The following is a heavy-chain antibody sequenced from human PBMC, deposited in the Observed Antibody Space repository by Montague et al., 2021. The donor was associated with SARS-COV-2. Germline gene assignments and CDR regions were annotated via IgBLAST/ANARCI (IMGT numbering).Heavy chain of an antibody. CDR1: GGSISSYY. V-gene: IGHV4-59*13. CDR2: IYHSGST. Sequence: SETLSLTCTVSGGSISSYYWSWIRQPPGKGLEWIGYIYHSGSTNYNPSXXSRVTISVDTSKNQFSLKLSSVTAADTAVYYCARAPGAQISSFGVFSSLDYWGQGTLVTVSS. D-gene: IGHD3-3*01. CDR3: ARAPGAQISSFGVFSSLDY. J-gene: IGHJ4*02.